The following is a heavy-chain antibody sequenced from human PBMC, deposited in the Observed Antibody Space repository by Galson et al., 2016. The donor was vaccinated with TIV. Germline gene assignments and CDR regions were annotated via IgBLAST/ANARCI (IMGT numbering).Heavy chain of an antibody. J-gene: IGHJ6*02. Sequence: LSLNCSVFGGSISNGDYYWTWIRQPPGKGLEWIGYVYYSGATNYNPSLKRRVTLSVDRSTDQFSLRLKSVTAADTAVYSCARFRGDCYYGIDVWVQGTTVTVSS. CDR3: ARFRGDCYYGIDV. D-gene: IGHD3-10*01. CDR2: VYYSGAT. CDR1: GGSISNGDYY. V-gene: IGHV4-30-4*08.